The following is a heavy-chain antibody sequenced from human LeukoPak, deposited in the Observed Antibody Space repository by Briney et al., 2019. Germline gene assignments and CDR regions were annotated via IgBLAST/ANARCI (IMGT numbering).Heavy chain of an antibody. D-gene: IGHD6-6*01. V-gene: IGHV1-46*01. J-gene: IGHJ4*02. CDR2: IKPGDGTT. CDR3: ARESDRSSIDY. CDR1: RYSFTTYL. Sequence: ASVKVSCKAPRYSFTTYLVRSVRPAPEQGLEWMGIIKPGDGTTNYAQKFQGGVTLTWDTSTSTVYMELSSLRSEDTAVYYCARESDRSSIDYWGQGTLLTVSS.